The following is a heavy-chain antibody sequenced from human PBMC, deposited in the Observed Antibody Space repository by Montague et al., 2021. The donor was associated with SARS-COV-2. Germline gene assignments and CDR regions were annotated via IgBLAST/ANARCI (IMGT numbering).Heavy chain of an antibody. CDR3: ARDKGDLYDYYDSSGPPLEYYGMDV. CDR1: RFSFISYS. Sequence: SLRLSCAASRFSFISYSMNWVRHAPVKGLKWVSCISSSSTYIYYSYSLNVRFTISRYTAKNSLYLQMNILRVEDTAVYYCARDKGDLYDYYDSSGPPLEYYGMDVWGKGTTVTVSS. D-gene: IGHD3-22*01. V-gene: IGHV3-21*01. J-gene: IGHJ6*04. CDR2: ISSSSTYI.